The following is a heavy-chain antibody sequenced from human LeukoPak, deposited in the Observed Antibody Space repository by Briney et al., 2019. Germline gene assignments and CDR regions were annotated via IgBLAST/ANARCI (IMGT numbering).Heavy chain of an antibody. CDR3: ARERVRDVGATTWSYMAKRYYFDY. D-gene: IGHD1-26*01. V-gene: IGHV4-34*01. J-gene: IGHJ4*02. CDR2: INHSGST. CDR1: GGSFSGYY. Sequence: LNPSETLSLTCAVYGGSFSGYYWSWIRQPPGKGLEWIGEINHSGSTNYNPSLKSRVTISVDTSKNQFSLKLSSVTAADTAVYYCARERVRDVGATTWSYMAKRYYFDYWGQGTLVTVSS.